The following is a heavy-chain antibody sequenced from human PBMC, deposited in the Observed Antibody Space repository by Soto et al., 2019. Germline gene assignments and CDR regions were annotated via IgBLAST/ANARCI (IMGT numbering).Heavy chain of an antibody. CDR1: GGTFSSYA. D-gene: IGHD2-2*01. CDR3: ARGGIVVVPAATRHNLFDP. Sequence: ASVKVSCKASGGTFSSYAISWVRQAPGQGLEWMGGIIPIFGTANYAQKFQGRVTITADESTSTAYMELSSLRSEDTAVYYCARGGIVVVPAATRHNLFDPWGQGTLVTVSS. J-gene: IGHJ5*02. CDR2: IIPIFGTA. V-gene: IGHV1-69*13.